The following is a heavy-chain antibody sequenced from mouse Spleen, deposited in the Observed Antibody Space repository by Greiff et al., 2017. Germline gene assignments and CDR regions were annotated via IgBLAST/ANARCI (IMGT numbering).Heavy chain of an antibody. CDR1: GYTFTSYW. D-gene: IGHD1-1*01. J-gene: IGHJ3*01. CDR2: IYPGSGST. V-gene: IGHV1-55*01. CDR3: ARECGSSPCAY. Sequence: VQLQKPGAELVKPGASVKMFCKASGYTFTSYWITWVKQRPGQGLEWIGDIYPGSGSTNYNEKFKSKATLTVDTSSSTAYMQLSSLTSEDSAVYYCARECGSSPCAYWGQETLVTVSA.